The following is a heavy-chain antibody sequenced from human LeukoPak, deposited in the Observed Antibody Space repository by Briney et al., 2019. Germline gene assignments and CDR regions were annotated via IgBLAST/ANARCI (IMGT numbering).Heavy chain of an antibody. Sequence: GESLKISCKGFGYSFTNYWIGWVRQMPGNGLEWMGIIYPGDSDTRYSPSFQGQVIISADKSISTAYLQWSSLKASDTAMYYCARRYYSDSSGFFLDYWGQGTLVTVSS. D-gene: IGHD3-22*01. J-gene: IGHJ4*02. CDR1: GYSFTNYW. CDR3: ARRYYSDSSGFFLDY. CDR2: IYPGDSDT. V-gene: IGHV5-51*01.